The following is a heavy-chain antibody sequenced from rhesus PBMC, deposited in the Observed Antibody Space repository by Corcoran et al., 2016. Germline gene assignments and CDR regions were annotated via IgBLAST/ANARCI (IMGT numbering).Heavy chain of an antibody. CDR1: GGSISSSY. CDR2: IYGSGSST. J-gene: IGHJ4*01. D-gene: IGHD2-33*01. Sequence: QLQLQESGPGLVKPSETLSVTCAVSGGSISSSYWSWIRQAPGKGLEWIGYIYGSGSSTNYNPSLKSRVTPSVDTSKNQLSLKLSSVTAADTAVYYCASGDEYSYYWGQGVLVTVSS. V-gene: IGHV4-169*02. CDR3: ASGDEYSYY.